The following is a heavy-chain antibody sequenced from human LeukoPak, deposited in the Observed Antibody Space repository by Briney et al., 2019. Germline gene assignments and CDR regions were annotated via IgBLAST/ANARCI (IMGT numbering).Heavy chain of an antibody. CDR3: ARHPGPKAFIRRQYSSSWHFDY. Sequence: SQTLSLTCAISGDSVSSNSAAWNWIRQSPSRGLEWLGRTYYRSKWYNDYAVSVKSRITINPDTSKNQFSLKLSSVTAADTAVYYCARHPGPKAFIRRQYSSSWHFDYWGQGTLVTVSS. CDR2: TYYRSKWYN. D-gene: IGHD6-13*01. CDR1: GDSVSSNSAA. J-gene: IGHJ4*02. V-gene: IGHV6-1*01.